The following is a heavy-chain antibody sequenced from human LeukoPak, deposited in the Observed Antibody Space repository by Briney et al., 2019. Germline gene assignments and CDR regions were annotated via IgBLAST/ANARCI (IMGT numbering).Heavy chain of an antibody. CDR1: GFTFSSYA. Sequence: TGGSLRLSCAASGFTFSSYAMSWVRQAPGKGLEWVSSISSSSSYIYYADSVKGRFTISRDNAKNSLYLQMNSLRAEDTAVYYCAREAPWGTAVAVNWFDPWGQGTLVTVSS. J-gene: IGHJ5*02. CDR3: AREAPWGTAVAVNWFDP. CDR2: ISSSSSYI. V-gene: IGHV3-21*01. D-gene: IGHD6-19*01.